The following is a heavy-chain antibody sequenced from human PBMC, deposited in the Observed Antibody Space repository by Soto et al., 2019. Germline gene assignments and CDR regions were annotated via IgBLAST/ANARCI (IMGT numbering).Heavy chain of an antibody. D-gene: IGHD3-10*01. CDR1: NGSFSKYY. Sequence: QLQQWGAGLLKPSETLSLTCAVYNGSFSKYYWNWIRQSPGTGLERIGEINQSGATNYNPPLKSRGTISVDTSKNQLYLTLKCLTAADTAGYYCARGYYYASGSSFPYWGQGTLVTVAS. J-gene: IGHJ4*02. CDR2: INQSGAT. V-gene: IGHV4-34*01. CDR3: ARGYYYASGSSFPY.